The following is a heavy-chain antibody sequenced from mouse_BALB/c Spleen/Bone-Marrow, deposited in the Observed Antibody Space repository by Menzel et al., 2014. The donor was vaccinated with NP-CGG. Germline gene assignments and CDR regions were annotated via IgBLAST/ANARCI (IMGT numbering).Heavy chain of an antibody. D-gene: IGHD2-2*01. CDR3: ARSRWDGYDDYAMDY. CDR2: IYPGNANT. Sequence: VKLMESGPELVKPGASVRISCKASGYTFTSYYIHWVKQRPGQGLEWIGWIYPGNANTKYNEKFKGKATLTADKSSSTAYMQLSSLTSEDSAVYFCARSRWDGYDDYAMDYWGQGTSVTVSS. CDR1: GYTFTSYY. J-gene: IGHJ4*01. V-gene: IGHV1S56*01.